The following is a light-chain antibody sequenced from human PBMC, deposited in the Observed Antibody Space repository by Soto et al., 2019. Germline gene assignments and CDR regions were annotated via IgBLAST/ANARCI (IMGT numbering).Light chain of an antibody. J-gene: IGKJ1*01. CDR3: QHYYTYPWT. Sequence: AIRMTQSPSSLSASTGDRVTITCRASQDIGNNLVWYQQKPGKAPKVLIHAASTLQCGVSSRFSGSRSGTDFTLTINSLQSEDFATYYCQHYYTYPWTFGQGTKVEV. CDR1: QDIGNN. V-gene: IGKV1-8*01. CDR2: AAS.